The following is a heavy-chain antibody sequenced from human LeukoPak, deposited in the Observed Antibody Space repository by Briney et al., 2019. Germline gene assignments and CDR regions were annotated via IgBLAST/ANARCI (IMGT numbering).Heavy chain of an antibody. Sequence: SDTLSLTCTVSGGSISSSSYYWSWIRQPAGKGLEWIGRIYTSGSTNYNPSLKSRVTMSVDTSKNQFSLKLSSVTAADTAVYYCARDNRVSGFDYWGQGTLVTVSS. J-gene: IGHJ4*02. CDR1: GGSISSSSYY. CDR2: IYTSGST. D-gene: IGHD2/OR15-2a*01. V-gene: IGHV4-61*02. CDR3: ARDNRVSGFDY.